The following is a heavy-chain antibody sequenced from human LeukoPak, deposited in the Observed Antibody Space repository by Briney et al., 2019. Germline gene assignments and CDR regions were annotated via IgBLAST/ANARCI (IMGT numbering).Heavy chain of an antibody. CDR3: ARGGRGYYGSGRRWFDP. Sequence: SETLSLTCAVYGGSFSGYYWSWIRQPPGKGLEWIGEINHSGSTNYNPSLKSRVTISVDTSKNQFSLKLSSVTAADTAVYYCARGGRGYYGSGRRWFDPWGQGTLVTVSS. D-gene: IGHD3-10*01. CDR2: INHSGST. J-gene: IGHJ5*02. V-gene: IGHV4-34*01. CDR1: GGSFSGYY.